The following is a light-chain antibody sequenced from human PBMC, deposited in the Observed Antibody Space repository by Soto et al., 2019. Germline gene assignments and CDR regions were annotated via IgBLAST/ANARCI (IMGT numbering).Light chain of an antibody. J-gene: IGKJ1*01. CDR2: ATS. V-gene: IGKV1-39*01. CDR3: QQSHSTPRT. CDR1: QSIAGY. Sequence: DIQMTQSPSSLSASVGDRVTITCRASQSIAGYLNWYQQKPGEAPKLLIYATSTLQSGVPSRFSSSGSGADYTLTISSLQPEDFATYSCQQSHSTPRTFGQGTKVDI.